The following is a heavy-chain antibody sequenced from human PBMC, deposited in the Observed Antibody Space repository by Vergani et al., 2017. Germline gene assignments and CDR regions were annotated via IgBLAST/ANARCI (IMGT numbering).Heavy chain of an antibody. D-gene: IGHD3-3*01. J-gene: IGHJ5*02. V-gene: IGHV4-34*01. CDR3: ARGNITIFGVVIRWFVP. Sequence: QVQLQQWGAGLLKPSETLSLTCAVYGGSFSGYYWSWIRQPPGKGLEWIGEINHSGSTNYNPSLKSRVTISVDTSKNQFSLKLSSVTAADTAVYYCARGNITIFGVVIRWFVPWGQGTLVTVSS. CDR2: INHSGST. CDR1: GGSFSGYY.